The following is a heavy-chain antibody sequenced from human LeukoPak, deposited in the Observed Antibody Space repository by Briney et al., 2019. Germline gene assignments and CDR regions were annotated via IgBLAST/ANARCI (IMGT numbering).Heavy chain of an antibody. CDR3: ARTASAHYYFDY. J-gene: IGHJ4*02. CDR2: IYYSGST. Sequence: SETLSLTCTVSGGSISSYYWSWIRQPPGKGLEWIGYIYYSGSTNYNPSLKSRVTISVDTSKNQFSLKLSSVTAADTAVYYCARTASAHYYFDYWGQGTLVTVSS. D-gene: IGHD6-6*01. V-gene: IGHV4-59*01. CDR1: GGSISSYY.